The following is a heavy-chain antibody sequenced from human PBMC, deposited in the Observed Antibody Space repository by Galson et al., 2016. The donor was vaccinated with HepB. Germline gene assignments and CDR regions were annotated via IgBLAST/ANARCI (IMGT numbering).Heavy chain of an antibody. CDR3: ARVGRGSYPFDY. CDR2: ISYGGST. V-gene: IGHV4-59*01. J-gene: IGHJ4*02. CDR1: GRSIDTYF. Sequence: SETLSLTCTVSGRSIDTYFWSWIRQPPGKALEWIGYISYGGSTNYSPSLKSRVTISVDTPKNQFSLKLTSVTAADTAIYYCARVGRGSYPFDYWGQGTLVTVSS. D-gene: IGHD1-26*01.